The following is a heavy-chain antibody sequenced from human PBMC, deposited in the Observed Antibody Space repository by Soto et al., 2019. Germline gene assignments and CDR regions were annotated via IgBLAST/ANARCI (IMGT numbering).Heavy chain of an antibody. CDR3: ARDQADSSGSYYARVWYIDL. CDR2: IWYDGSNN. CDR1: GFTFSSYG. J-gene: IGHJ2*01. D-gene: IGHD3-22*01. Sequence: QVQLVESGGGVVQPGRSLRLSRAASGFTFSSYGMHWVRLAPGKGLEWVAVIWYDGSNNYYADSVKGRFTISRYNSKNTLYLQMINLRAEDTAVYYCARDQADSSGSYYARVWYIDLWGRGTLVTVSS. V-gene: IGHV3-33*01.